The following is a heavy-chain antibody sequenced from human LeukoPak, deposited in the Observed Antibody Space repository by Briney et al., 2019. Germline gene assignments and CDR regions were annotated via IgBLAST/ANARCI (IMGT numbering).Heavy chain of an antibody. CDR3: AKVAVVLTGTPPHDAFDI. CDR2: IYSGGST. Sequence: PGGSLRLSCTSSGFTVSSNYMSWVRQTPGKGLEWVSLIYSGGSTYYADSVKGRFTISRDNSKNTLYLQMNSLRAEDTAVYYCAKVAVVLTGTPPHDAFDIWGPGTMVTVSS. V-gene: IGHV3-66*01. D-gene: IGHD3-9*01. J-gene: IGHJ3*02. CDR1: GFTVSSNY.